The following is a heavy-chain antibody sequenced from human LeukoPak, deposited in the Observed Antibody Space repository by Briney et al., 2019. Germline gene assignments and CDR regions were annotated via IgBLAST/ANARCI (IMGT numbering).Heavy chain of an antibody. V-gene: IGHV4-61*02. CDR2: IYTSGST. J-gene: IGHJ4*02. D-gene: IGHD3-22*01. Sequence: SQTLSLTCTVSGGSISSGSYYWSWIRQPAGKGLEWIGRIYTSGSTNYNPSLRSRVTISVDTSKNQFSLKLSSVTAADTAVYYCASGHYYDSSGYYGLGYWGQGTLVTVSS. CDR3: ASGHYYDSSGYYGLGY. CDR1: GGSISSGSYY.